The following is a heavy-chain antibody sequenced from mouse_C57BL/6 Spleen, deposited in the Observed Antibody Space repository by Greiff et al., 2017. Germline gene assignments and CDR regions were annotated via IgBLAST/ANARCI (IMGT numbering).Heavy chain of an antibody. Sequence: VHVQQPGAELVKPGASVKLSCTASGFNITDYCMHWVKQRTEQGLEWIGRIDPEDGETKYDPKFQGKATMTADTSSNTAYLQLSSLTSEDTAVDYCARDYGSSYDYWGQGTTLTVSS. J-gene: IGHJ2*01. V-gene: IGHV14-2*01. D-gene: IGHD1-1*01. CDR3: ARDYGSSYDY. CDR2: IDPEDGET. CDR1: GFNITDYC.